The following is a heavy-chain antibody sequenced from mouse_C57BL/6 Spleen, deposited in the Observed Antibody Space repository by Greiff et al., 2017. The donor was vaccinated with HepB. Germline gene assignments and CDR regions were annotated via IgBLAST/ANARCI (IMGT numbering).Heavy chain of an antibody. V-gene: IGHV1-80*01. CDR2: IYPGDGDT. CDR1: GYAFSSYW. Sequence: VQLQQSGAELVKPGASVKISCKASGYAFSSYWMNWVKQRPGKGLEWIGQIYPGDGDTNYNGKFKGKATLTADKSSSTAYMQRSRLTSEDSAVYCCAPQLGGEVYCFDYWGQGTTLTVSS. J-gene: IGHJ2*01. CDR3: APQLGGEVYCFDY. D-gene: IGHD4-1*02.